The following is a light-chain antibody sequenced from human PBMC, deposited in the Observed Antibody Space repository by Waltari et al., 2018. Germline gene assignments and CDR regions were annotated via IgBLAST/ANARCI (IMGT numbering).Light chain of an antibody. Sequence: ETVLTQSPATLSLSPGETVTLSCRASQSINNYLAWYQQRPGQAPRLLIYDASTRATGIPAGFSGSGSGTEFTLTISSLQSEDFAVYYCQQYNNWPPYSFGQGTKVEIK. CDR3: QQYNNWPPYS. V-gene: IGKV3D-15*01. CDR1: QSINNY. J-gene: IGKJ2*03. CDR2: DAS.